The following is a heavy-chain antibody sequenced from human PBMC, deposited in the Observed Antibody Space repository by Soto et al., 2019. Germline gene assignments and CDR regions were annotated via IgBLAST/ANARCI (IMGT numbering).Heavy chain of an antibody. CDR2: ISSSSSTI. V-gene: IGHV3-48*01. Sequence: GGSLRLSCAASGFTFSSYSMNWVRQAPGKGLEWVSYISSSSSTIYYADSVKGRFTISRDNAKNSLYLQMNSLRAEDTAVYYCARDYDFWSGHIDYWGQGTLVTVSS. CDR3: ARDYDFWSGHIDY. D-gene: IGHD3-3*01. J-gene: IGHJ4*02. CDR1: GFTFSSYS.